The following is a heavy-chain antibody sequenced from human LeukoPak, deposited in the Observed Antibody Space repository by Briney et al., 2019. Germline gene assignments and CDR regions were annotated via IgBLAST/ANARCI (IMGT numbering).Heavy chain of an antibody. D-gene: IGHD1-1*01. CDR1: GGSFSSSSHF. CDR3: ARDFKGMTTIDY. Sequence: PSETLSLTCTVSGGSFSSSSHFWGWLRQPPGRGLEWIGSIRNSGNTYYSPSLQSRVTISVDTSKNQFSLKLNSVTAADTAVYYCARDFKGMTTIDYWGQGTLVTVSS. CDR2: IRNSGNT. V-gene: IGHV4-39*02. J-gene: IGHJ4*02.